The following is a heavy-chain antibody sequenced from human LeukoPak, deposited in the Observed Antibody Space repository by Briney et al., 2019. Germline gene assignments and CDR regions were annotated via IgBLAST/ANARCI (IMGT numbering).Heavy chain of an antibody. Sequence: GGSLRLSCAASGFTFSSYSMNWVRQAPGKGLEWVSYISSSSSTIYYADSVKGRFTISRDNAKNSLYLQMNSLRAEDTAVYYCARWDAIIEGHHMDVWGKGTTVTVSS. D-gene: IGHD2-8*01. J-gene: IGHJ6*03. CDR2: ISSSSSTI. CDR3: ARWDAIIEGHHMDV. CDR1: GFTFSSYS. V-gene: IGHV3-48*01.